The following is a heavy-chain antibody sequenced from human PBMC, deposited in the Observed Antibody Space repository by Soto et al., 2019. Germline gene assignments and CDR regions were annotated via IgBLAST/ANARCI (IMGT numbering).Heavy chain of an antibody. CDR3: VTGVSENALYLFDD. V-gene: IGHV3-72*01. D-gene: IGHD3-16*01. Sequence: GGSLRLSCAASGFTFNDHYMDWVRQAPGKGLEWVGRIKNKANSYTTEYAASVKGRFTISRDESKNSLYLQMNSLKTEDTAVYYCVTGVSENALYLFDDRGQRTLVTVSS. CDR1: GFTFNDHY. J-gene: IGHJ4*02. CDR2: IKNKANSYTT.